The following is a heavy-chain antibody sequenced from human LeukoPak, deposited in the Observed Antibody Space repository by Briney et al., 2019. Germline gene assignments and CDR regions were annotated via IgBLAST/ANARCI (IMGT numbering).Heavy chain of an antibody. CDR1: GFTFSSYG. J-gene: IGHJ4*02. CDR3: TTLYYDFWSGYYYYFDY. D-gene: IGHD3-3*01. CDR2: IKSKTDGGTT. V-gene: IGHV3-15*07. Sequence: GGSLRLSCAASGFTFSSYGMHWVRQAPGKGLEWVGRIKSKTDGGTTDYAAPVKGRFTISRDDSKNTLYLQMNSLKTEDTAVYYCTTLYYDFWSGYYYYFDYWGQGTLVTVSS.